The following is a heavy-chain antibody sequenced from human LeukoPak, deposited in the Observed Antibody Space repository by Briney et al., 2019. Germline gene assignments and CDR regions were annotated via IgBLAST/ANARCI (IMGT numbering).Heavy chain of an antibody. Sequence: GGSLRLSWAASGFTFSNYGMHWVRQAPGKGLEWVTFISYDESSKYYADSVKGRFTISRDNSKNTLYLQMNSLRAEDTAVYYCAKIACSSTSCYRNYYYNMDVWGQGTTVTVSS. V-gene: IGHV3-30*18. J-gene: IGHJ6*02. CDR2: ISYDESSK. CDR3: AKIACSSTSCYRNYYYNMDV. CDR1: GFTFSNYG. D-gene: IGHD2-2*02.